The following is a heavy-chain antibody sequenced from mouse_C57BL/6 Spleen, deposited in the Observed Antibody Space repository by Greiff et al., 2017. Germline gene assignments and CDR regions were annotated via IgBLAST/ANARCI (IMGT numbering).Heavy chain of an antibody. CDR1: GYTFTSYW. CDR2: IDPSDSYT. V-gene: IGHV1-50*01. CDR3: SYYYGSSYHWYFDV. Sequence: QVQLKESGAELVKPGASVKLSCKASGYTFTSYWMQWVKQRPGQGLEWIGEIDPSDSYTNYNQKFKGKATLTVDTSSSTAYMQLSSLTSEDSAVYYCSYYYGSSYHWYFDVWGTGTTVTVSS. J-gene: IGHJ1*03. D-gene: IGHD1-1*01.